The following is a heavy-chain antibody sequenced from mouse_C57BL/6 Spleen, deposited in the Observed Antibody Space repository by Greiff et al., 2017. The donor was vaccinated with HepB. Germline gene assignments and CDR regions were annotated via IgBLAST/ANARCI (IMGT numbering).Heavy chain of an antibody. J-gene: IGHJ2*01. D-gene: IGHD2-2*01. CDR3: ARGEDYGYDGFDY. CDR2: INPNYGTT. V-gene: IGHV1-39*01. CDR1: GYSFTDYN. Sequence: EVQLQQSGPELVKPGASVKISCKASGYSFTDYNMNWVKQSNGKSLEWIGVINPNYGTTSYNQKFKGNATLPVDQSSSTAYMQLNSLTSEDSAVYCCARGEDYGYDGFDYWGQGTTLTVSS.